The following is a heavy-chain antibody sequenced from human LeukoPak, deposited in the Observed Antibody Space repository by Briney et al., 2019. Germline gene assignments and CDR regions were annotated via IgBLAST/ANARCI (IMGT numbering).Heavy chain of an antibody. CDR2: ISAYNGNT. V-gene: IGHV1-18*01. CDR1: GYTFTSYG. D-gene: IGHD3-10*01. CDR3: AREIRITMVRGVIYFDY. Sequence: ASVKVFCKASGYTFTSYGISWVRQAPGQGLEWMGWISAYNGNTNHAQKLQGRVTMTTDTSTSTAYMELRSLRSDDTAVYYCAREIRITMVRGVIYFDYWGQGTLVTVPS. J-gene: IGHJ4*02.